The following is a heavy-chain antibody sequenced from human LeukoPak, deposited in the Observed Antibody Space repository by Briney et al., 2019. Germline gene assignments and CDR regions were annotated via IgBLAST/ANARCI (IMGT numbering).Heavy chain of an antibody. V-gene: IGHV1-69*13. J-gene: IGHJ5*02. CDR3: ARSMVRGVIIASPFDP. D-gene: IGHD3-10*01. CDR1: GGTFSNYA. Sequence: ASVTVSCKASGGTFSNYAISWVRQAPGQGLEWMGGIIPIFGTANYAQKFQGRVTITADESTTTAYMELSSLRSEDTAVYYCARSMVRGVIIASPFDPWGQGTLVTVSS. CDR2: IIPIFGTA.